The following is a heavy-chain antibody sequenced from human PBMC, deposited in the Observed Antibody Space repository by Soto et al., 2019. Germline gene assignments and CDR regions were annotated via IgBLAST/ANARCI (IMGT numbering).Heavy chain of an antibody. D-gene: IGHD2-15*01. CDR1: GYSFTNYA. CDR3: ARRVDGMDV. V-gene: IGHV1-3*05. Sequence: QVQLVQSGAEEKKPGASVKVSCKASGYSFTNYAMHWVRQAPGQRLEWMGWINVGNGNTKYSQKFQGRVTITRDTSASIADMELSSLRSEDTAVYYCARRVDGMDVWGQGTTVTVYS. J-gene: IGHJ6*02. CDR2: INVGNGNT.